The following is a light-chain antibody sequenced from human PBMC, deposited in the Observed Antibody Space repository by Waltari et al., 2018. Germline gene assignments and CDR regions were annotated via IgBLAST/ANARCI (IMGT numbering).Light chain of an antibody. Sequence: EVVMTQSPATLSVSPGERATLSRRASQSVSRNLAWYQQKPGQAPRLLIYGASTRATGTPARFSGSGSGTQFTLTISSLQSEDFAVYYCQQYDNWPPWTFGQGTKVEIK. CDR1: QSVSRN. CDR2: GAS. CDR3: QQYDNWPPWT. V-gene: IGKV3-15*01. J-gene: IGKJ1*01.